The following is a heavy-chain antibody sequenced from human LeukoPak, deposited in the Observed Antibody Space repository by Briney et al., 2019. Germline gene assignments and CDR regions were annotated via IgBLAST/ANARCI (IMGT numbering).Heavy chain of an antibody. Sequence: SETLSLTCTVSGGPISSRSYYWGWIRQPPGKGLEWIGSIYFSGSTYYNPSLKSRVTISVDPSKNQFSLKLTSLTAADTAVYYCARQGSSGSYLEYWGQGTLVTVSS. CDR3: ARQGSSGSYLEY. J-gene: IGHJ4*02. V-gene: IGHV4-39*01. D-gene: IGHD1-26*01. CDR1: GGPISSRSYY. CDR2: IYFSGST.